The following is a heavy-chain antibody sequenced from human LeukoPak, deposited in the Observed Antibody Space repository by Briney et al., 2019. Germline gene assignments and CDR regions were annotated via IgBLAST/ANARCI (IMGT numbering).Heavy chain of an antibody. CDR1: GYTFTGYY. CDR3: ASLFEGSSSWLYAFDI. D-gene: IGHD6-13*01. CDR2: INPNSGGST. Sequence: ASVKVSCKASGYTFTGYYMHWVRQAPGQGLEWMGWINPNSGGSTSYAQKFQGRVTMTRDTSTSTVYMELSSLRSEDTAVYYCASLFEGSSSWLYAFDIRGQGTMVTVSS. V-gene: IGHV1-46*01. J-gene: IGHJ3*02.